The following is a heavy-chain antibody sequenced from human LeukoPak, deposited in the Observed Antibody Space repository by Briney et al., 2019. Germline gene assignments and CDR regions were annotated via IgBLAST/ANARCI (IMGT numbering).Heavy chain of an antibody. Sequence: ASVKVSCKVSGYTLTELSMHWVRQAPGKGLEWMGGFDPEDGETVYAQKFQGRVTMTEDTSTDTAYMELSSLRSEDTAVYYCATLEWEHPYYFDYWGQGTLVTVSS. D-gene: IGHD1-26*01. CDR3: ATLEWEHPYYFDY. V-gene: IGHV1-24*01. CDR1: GYTLTELS. CDR2: FDPEDGET. J-gene: IGHJ4*02.